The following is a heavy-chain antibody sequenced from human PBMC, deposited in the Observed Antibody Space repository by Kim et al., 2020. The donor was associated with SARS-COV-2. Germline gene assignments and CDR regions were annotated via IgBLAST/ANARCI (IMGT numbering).Heavy chain of an antibody. D-gene: IGHD6-13*01. CDR2: INHRGST. J-gene: IGHJ6*02. CDR1: GGSFSGYY. CDR3: ARGKGQQLVRVYYYYGMDV. Sequence: SETLSLTCAVYGGSFSGYYWSWIRQPPGKGLEWIGEINHRGSTNYNPSLKSRVTISVDTSKNQFSLKLSSVTAADTAVYYCARGKGQQLVRVYYYYGMDVWGQGTTVTVSS. V-gene: IGHV4-34*01.